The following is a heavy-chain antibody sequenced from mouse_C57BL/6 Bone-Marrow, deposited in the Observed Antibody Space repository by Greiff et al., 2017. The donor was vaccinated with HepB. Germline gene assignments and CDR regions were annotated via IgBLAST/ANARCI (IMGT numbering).Heavy chain of an antibody. Sequence: EVNVVESGGGLVQPGGSLKLSCAASGFTFSDYYMYWVRQTPEKRLEWVAYISNGGGSTYYPDTVKGRFTISRDNAKNTLYLQMSRLQSEDTAMYYCARPGITTVVAYYAMDYWGQGTSVTVSS. CDR3: ARPGITTVVAYYAMDY. CDR2: ISNGGGST. CDR1: GFTFSDYY. D-gene: IGHD1-1*01. V-gene: IGHV5-12*01. J-gene: IGHJ4*01.